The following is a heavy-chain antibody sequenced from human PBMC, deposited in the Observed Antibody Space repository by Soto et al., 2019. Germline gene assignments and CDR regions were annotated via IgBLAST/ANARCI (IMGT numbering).Heavy chain of an antibody. D-gene: IGHD6-13*01. J-gene: IGHJ6*02. V-gene: IGHV1-69*01. CDR1: GGTFGTYA. CDR2: IIPIFGAP. CDR3: ARARYSSTWTPSYYYGLDV. Sequence: QVQLVQSGAEVKKPGSSVKVSCKASGGTFGTYAISRVRQAPGQGLEWMGGIIPIFGAPNYAQKFQGTVTITADESTRTAYMELSSLRSEDTAVYYCARARYSSTWTPSYYYGLDVWGQGTTVTVSS.